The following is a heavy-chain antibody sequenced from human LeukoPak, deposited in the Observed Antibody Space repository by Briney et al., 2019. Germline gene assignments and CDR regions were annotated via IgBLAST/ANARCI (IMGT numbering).Heavy chain of an antibody. Sequence: GGPLRLSCAASGFTVSNNYMSWVRQAPGKGLEWVSVIYSGGSTYYADSVKGRFTISRDNSRSTLYLQMNSLRPEGTAIYYCAREGYYGSGSPPSLYFDYWGQGTLVTVSS. J-gene: IGHJ4*02. D-gene: IGHD3-10*01. V-gene: IGHV3-53*05. CDR2: IYSGGST. CDR1: GFTVSNNY. CDR3: AREGYYGSGSPPSLYFDY.